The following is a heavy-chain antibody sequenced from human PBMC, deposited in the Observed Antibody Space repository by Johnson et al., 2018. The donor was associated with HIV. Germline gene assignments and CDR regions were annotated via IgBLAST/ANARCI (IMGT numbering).Heavy chain of an antibody. D-gene: IGHD3-16*02. CDR1: GFTFSSYA. CDR3: STDQAGDYVWGSYRYAFDI. J-gene: IGHJ3*02. Sequence: EVQLVESWGGLVQPGGSLRLSCAASGFTFSSYAMSWVRQAPGKGLEWVGRIKSKTDGGTTDYAAPVTGRFTISRDDSKNALFLQMNSLKTEDTAVYFCSTDQAGDYVWGSYRYAFDIWGQGTKVTVSS. CDR2: IKSKTDGGTT. V-gene: IGHV3-15*01.